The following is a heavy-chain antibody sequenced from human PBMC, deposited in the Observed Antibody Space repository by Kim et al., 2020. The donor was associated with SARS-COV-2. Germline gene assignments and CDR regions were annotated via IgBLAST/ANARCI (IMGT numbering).Heavy chain of an antibody. J-gene: IGHJ6*03. CDR3: ARCPTSFYYYYYYMDV. CDR2: IIPIFGTA. V-gene: IGHV1-69*13. D-gene: IGHD3-16*01. Sequence: SVKVSCKASGGTFSSYAISWVRQAPGQGLEWMGGIIPIFGTANYAQKFQGRVTITADESTSTAYMELSSLRSEDTAVYYCARCPTSFYYYYYYMDVWGKGTTVTVSS. CDR1: GGTFSSYA.